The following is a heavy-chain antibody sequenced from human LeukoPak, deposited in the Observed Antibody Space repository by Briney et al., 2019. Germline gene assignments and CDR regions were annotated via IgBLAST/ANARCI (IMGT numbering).Heavy chain of an antibody. Sequence: GGSLRLSCAASGFTFSGSAMHWVRQASGKGLEWVGRIRSIANSYATAYAASVKGRFTISRDDSKNTAYPQMNSLKTEDTAVYYCTRHEYGMDVWGQGTTVTVSS. J-gene: IGHJ6*02. CDR2: IRSIANSYAT. CDR1: GFTFSGSA. CDR3: TRHEYGMDV. V-gene: IGHV3-73*01.